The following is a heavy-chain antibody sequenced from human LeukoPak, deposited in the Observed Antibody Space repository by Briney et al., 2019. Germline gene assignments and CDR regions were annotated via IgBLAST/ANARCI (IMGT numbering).Heavy chain of an antibody. J-gene: IGHJ5*02. CDR3: ARGVGTSWFDP. CDR2: INPKTGGA. D-gene: IGHD2-2*01. V-gene: IGHV1-2*02. CDR1: GYTFSDYY. Sequence: GASVKVSCKAYGYTFSDYYLHWVRQAPGQGLEWMGCINPKTGGANFAEKFQGRVTMTRDTSIRTVYMELSRVTYVDTALYYCARGVGTSWFDPWGQGTLVTVSS.